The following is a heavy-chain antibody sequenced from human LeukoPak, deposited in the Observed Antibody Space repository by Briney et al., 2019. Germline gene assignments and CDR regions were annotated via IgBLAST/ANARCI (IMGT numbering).Heavy chain of an antibody. CDR1: GFTFSSYA. J-gene: IGHJ3*02. Sequence: PGGSLRLSCAASGFTFSSYAMSWVRQAPGKGLEWVSTLSAGGKTYYADSVKGRFPISRDNSKNTLYLQMNSLRAEDTAVYYCAKPLESSGWYGAFDIWGQGTMVTVSS. V-gene: IGHV3-23*01. D-gene: IGHD6-19*01. CDR3: AKPLESSGWYGAFDI. CDR2: LSAGGKT.